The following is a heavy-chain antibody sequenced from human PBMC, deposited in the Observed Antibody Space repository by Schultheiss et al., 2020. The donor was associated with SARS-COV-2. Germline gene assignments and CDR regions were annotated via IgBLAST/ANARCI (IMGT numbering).Heavy chain of an antibody. D-gene: IGHD5-18*01. CDR3: AKDRGYSYGYGEDY. V-gene: IGHV3-33*06. CDR1: GFTVSSNY. Sequence: GGSLRLSCAASGFTVSSNYMSWVRQAPGKGLEWVAVIWYDGSNKYYADSVKGRFTISRDNSKNTLYLQMNSLRAEDTAVYYCAKDRGYSYGYGEDYWGQGTLVTVSS. CDR2: IWYDGSNK. J-gene: IGHJ4*02.